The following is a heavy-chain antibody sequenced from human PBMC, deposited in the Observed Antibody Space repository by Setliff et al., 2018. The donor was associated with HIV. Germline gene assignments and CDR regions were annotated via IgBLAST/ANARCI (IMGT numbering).Heavy chain of an antibody. J-gene: IGHJ3*01. CDR1: GYTFTSYY. CDR2: INPSGGST. CDR3: ATKVYCTNGVCLDAFDL. D-gene: IGHD2-8*01. Sequence: ASVKVSCKASGYTFTSYYMHWVRQAPGQGLEWMGIINPSGGSTSYAQKFQGRVTMTRDTSTSTVYMELSRLRSDDTAVYYCATKVYCTNGVCLDAFDLWGQGTMVTVSS. V-gene: IGHV1-46*01.